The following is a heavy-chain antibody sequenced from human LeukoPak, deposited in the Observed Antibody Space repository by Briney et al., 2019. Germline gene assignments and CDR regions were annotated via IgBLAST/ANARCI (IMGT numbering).Heavy chain of an antibody. CDR1: GGTFSSYA. V-gene: IGHV1-69*05. D-gene: IGHD5-18*01. CDR2: IIPIFGTA. Sequence: SVKVSCKASGGTFSSYAISRVRQAPGQGLEWMGGIIPIFGTANYAQKFQGRVTITTDESTSTAYMELSSLRSEDTAVYYCARVTRGYSSRGDYYYYMDVWGKGTTVTVSS. J-gene: IGHJ6*03. CDR3: ARVTRGYSSRGDYYYYMDV.